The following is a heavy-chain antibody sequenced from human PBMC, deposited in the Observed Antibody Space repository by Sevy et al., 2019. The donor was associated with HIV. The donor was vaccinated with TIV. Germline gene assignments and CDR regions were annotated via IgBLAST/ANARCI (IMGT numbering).Heavy chain of an antibody. V-gene: IGHV1-46*01. CDR2: IDPSGST. CDR1: GYTFITYY. Sequence: ASVKVSCKASGYTFITYYVHWVRQAPGQGLEGMGLIDPSGSTRYAQKFQGRVSMTGDTSTTTVYMELSSLTSEDTAVDYCARDRDLSGSYLEYYYYAMDVWGQGTTVTVSS. D-gene: IGHD1-26*01. J-gene: IGHJ6*02. CDR3: ARDRDLSGSYLEYYYYAMDV.